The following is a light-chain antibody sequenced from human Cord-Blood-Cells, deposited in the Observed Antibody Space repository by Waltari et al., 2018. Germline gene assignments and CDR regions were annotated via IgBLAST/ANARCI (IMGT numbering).Light chain of an antibody. V-gene: IGKV1-39*01. Sequence: IQMTQSPSSLSASVGGRVTITCRASQSISSYLNWYQQKPGKAPKLLIYAASSLQSGVPSRVSGSGSGTEFTLTISSLQPEDFATYYCQQSYSTLWTFGQGTKVESK. CDR1: QSISSY. CDR2: AAS. CDR3: QQSYSTLWT. J-gene: IGKJ1*01.